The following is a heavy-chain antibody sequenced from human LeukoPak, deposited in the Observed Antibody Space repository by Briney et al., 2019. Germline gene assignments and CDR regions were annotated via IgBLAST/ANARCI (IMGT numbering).Heavy chain of an antibody. V-gene: IGHV4-34*01. J-gene: IGHJ3*02. D-gene: IGHD4-17*01. CDR3: ARSYGDYVWFSAFDI. CDR1: CGSFSGYY. Sequence: SETLSLTRAVYCGSFSGYYWSWIRQPPGKGLEWIGEINHSGSTNYNPSLKSRVTISVDTSKNQFSLKLSSVTAADTAVYYCARSYGDYVWFSAFDIWGQGTMVTVSS. CDR2: INHSGST.